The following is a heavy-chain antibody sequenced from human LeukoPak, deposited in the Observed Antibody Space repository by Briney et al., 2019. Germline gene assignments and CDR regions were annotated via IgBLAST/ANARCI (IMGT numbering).Heavy chain of an antibody. J-gene: IGHJ2*01. D-gene: IGHD2-2*01. CDR1: GYSISSGYY. V-gene: IGHV4-38-2*02. CDR3: ARDRVVVPAAPAKAGWYFDL. CDR2: IYYSGST. Sequence: KHSETLSLTCTVSGYSISSGYYWGWIRQPPGKGLDWIGYIYYSGSTNYNPSLKSRVTISVDTSKNQFSLKLSSVTAADTAVYYCARDRVVVPAAPAKAGWYFDLWGRGTLVTVSS.